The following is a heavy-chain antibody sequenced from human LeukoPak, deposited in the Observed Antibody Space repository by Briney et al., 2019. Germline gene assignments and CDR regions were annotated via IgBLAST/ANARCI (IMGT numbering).Heavy chain of an antibody. CDR3: ARRFCSGSTCYPHFDS. V-gene: IGHV3-74*01. CDR2: AFNDGSSP. Sequence: GGSLRLSCAASGFTFSSYWIHWVRQAPGKGLVWVSCAFNDGSSPNDADSVKGRFTISRDNAKNTVYLQMDSLRAEDTAVYYCARRFCSGSTCYPHFDSWGQGTLVTVSS. J-gene: IGHJ4*02. CDR1: GFTFSSYW. D-gene: IGHD2-15*01.